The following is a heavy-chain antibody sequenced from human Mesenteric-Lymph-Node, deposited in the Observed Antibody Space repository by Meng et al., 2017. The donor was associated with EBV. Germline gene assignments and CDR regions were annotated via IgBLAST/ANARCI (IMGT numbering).Heavy chain of an antibody. V-gene: IGHV4-34*01. CDR3: ARGYGSGHL. CDR1: GGSFSGYY. CDR2: INHSGST. J-gene: IGHJ4*02. D-gene: IGHD3-10*01. Sequence: GQLKQGGAGLLQPSETLSLTCAVYGGSFSGYYWSWIRQPPGKGLELIGEINHSGSTNYNPSLKSRVTISVDTSKNQFSLKLSSVTAADTAVYYCARGYGSGHLWGQGTLVTVSS.